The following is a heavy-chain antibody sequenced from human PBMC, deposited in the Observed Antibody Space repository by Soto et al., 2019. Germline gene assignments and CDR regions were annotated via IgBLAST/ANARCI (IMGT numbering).Heavy chain of an antibody. Sequence: SETLSLTCTVSGGSISSSSYYWGRIRQPPGKGLEWIGSIYYSGSTYYNPSLKSRVTISVDTSKNQFSLKLSSVTAADTAVYYCARSYYDFWSGLFDYWGQGTLVTVSS. J-gene: IGHJ4*02. CDR1: GGSISSSSYY. CDR2: IYYSGST. D-gene: IGHD3-3*01. V-gene: IGHV4-39*01. CDR3: ARSYYDFWSGLFDY.